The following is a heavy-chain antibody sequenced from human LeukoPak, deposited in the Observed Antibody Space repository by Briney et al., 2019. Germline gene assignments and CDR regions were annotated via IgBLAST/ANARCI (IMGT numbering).Heavy chain of an antibody. V-gene: IGHV3-7*01. D-gene: IGHD3-9*01. Sequence: GGSLRLSCAAAGFTFSSYWMSWVRQAPGKGLERVANIKQDGSEKYYVDSVKGRFTISRDNAKNSLYLQMNSLRAEDTAVYYCARVEDYDILTGFDYXGQGTLVTVSS. CDR1: GFTFSSYW. J-gene: IGHJ4*02. CDR3: ARVEDYDILTGFDY. CDR2: IKQDGSEK.